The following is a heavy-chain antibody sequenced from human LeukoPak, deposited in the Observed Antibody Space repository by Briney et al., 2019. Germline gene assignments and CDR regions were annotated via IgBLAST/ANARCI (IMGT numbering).Heavy chain of an antibody. CDR2: ISGSGGGT. D-gene: IGHD3-10*01. J-gene: IGHJ6*02. CDR1: GFTFSSYA. CDR3: AKALWFGEFVAGTVYYHYGMDV. V-gene: IGHV3-23*01. Sequence: GGSLRLSCAASGFTFSSYAMSWVRQAPGKGLEWVSVISGSGGGTYYADSVKGRFTISRDNSKNTLYLQLSSLRAEDTAVYYCAKALWFGEFVAGTVYYHYGMDVWGQGTTVTVSS.